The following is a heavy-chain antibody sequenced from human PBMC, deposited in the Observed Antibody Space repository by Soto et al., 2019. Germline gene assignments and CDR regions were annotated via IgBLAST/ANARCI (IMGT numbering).Heavy chain of an antibody. CDR2: MNPNSGNT. Sequence: VQLVQSGAEVKKPGASVKVSCKASGYTFTSYDINWVRQATGQGLEWMGWMNPNSGNTEYAPKFQGRVTMTSDSSISTAYMELTSLTSADTAVYYCARGRLGLSVLFDFWGQGALVTVSS. CDR3: ARGRLGLSVLFDF. J-gene: IGHJ4*02. V-gene: IGHV1-8*01. D-gene: IGHD1-7*01. CDR1: GYTFTSYD.